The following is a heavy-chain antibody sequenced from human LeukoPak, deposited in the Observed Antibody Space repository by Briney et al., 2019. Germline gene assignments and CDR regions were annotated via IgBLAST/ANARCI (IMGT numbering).Heavy chain of an antibody. CDR1: GYTFTAYY. CDR3: VRDRGDSSGGYDY. V-gene: IGHV1-2*02. CDR2: INGNSGGT. D-gene: IGHD6-19*01. J-gene: IGHJ4*02. Sequence: GASVTVSFKASGYTFTAYYMHWMRQAPGQGLEWMGWINGNSGGTKYAQKFQGRVTMTRDTSISTAYMDLSSLRSDDTAVYYCVRDRGDSSGGYDYWGQGTLVTVSS.